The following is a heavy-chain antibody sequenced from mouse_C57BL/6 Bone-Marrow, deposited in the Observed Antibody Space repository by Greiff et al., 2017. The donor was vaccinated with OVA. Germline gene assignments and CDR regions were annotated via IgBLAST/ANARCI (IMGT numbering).Heavy chain of an antibody. V-gene: IGHV5-17*01. Sequence: EVMLVESGGGLVKPGGSLKLSCAASGFTFSDYGMHWVRQAPEKGLEWVAYISSGSSTIYYADTGKGRFTISRDNAKNTLFLQMTSLRSEDTAMYYCASQPYGSSPWFAYWGQGTLVTVSA. D-gene: IGHD1-1*01. CDR2: ISSGSSTI. CDR1: GFTFSDYG. CDR3: ASQPYGSSPWFAY. J-gene: IGHJ3*01.